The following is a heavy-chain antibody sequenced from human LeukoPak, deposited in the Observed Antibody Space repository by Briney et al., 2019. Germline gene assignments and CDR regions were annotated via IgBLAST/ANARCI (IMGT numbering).Heavy chain of an antibody. Sequence: GGSLRLSCAASGFTFSSYWMHWVRQAPGKGLVWVSRINSDGSSTSYADSVKGRFTISRDNAKNTLYLQMNSLRAEDTAVYFCARQRAAAGVFVSWGQGTLVTVSS. J-gene: IGHJ4*02. CDR1: GFTFSSYW. CDR3: ARQRAAAGVFVS. D-gene: IGHD6-13*01. V-gene: IGHV3-74*01. CDR2: INSDGSST.